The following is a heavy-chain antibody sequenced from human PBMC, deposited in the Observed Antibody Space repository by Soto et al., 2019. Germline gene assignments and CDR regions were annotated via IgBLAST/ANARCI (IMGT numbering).Heavy chain of an antibody. V-gene: IGHV1-18*01. J-gene: IGHJ6*02. Sequence: VQLVRSGAGVKKPGASVKVSCKASVSTFPSYGIGWVRQAPGKGLEWRGWISAYNGNTNYAQKLQGRVTMTTDTSTSTAYMELRSLRSDDTAVYYCARVIPDYGWRMDVWGQGTTVTVSS. D-gene: IGHD4-17*01. CDR3: ARVIPDYGWRMDV. CDR1: VSTFPSYG. CDR2: ISAYNGNT.